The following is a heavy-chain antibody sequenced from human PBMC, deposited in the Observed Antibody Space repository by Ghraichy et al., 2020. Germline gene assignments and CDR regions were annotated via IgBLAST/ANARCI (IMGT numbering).Heavy chain of an antibody. CDR3: ARAFTRYWYGMDV. Sequence: SETLSLTCAVYGGSFSDDYWIWIRQPPGKGLEWIGEINQSGSTNYNPSLKSRVTISVDTSKNHFSLKLSSVTAADTAVYYCARAFTRYWYGMDVWGQGTTVTVSS. CDR2: INQSGST. CDR1: GGSFSDDY. J-gene: IGHJ6*02. V-gene: IGHV4-34*01.